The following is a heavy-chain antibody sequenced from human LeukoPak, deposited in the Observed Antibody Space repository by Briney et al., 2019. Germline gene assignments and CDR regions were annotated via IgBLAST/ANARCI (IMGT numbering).Heavy chain of an antibody. CDR3: ARGVGSSWEYYFDY. Sequence: ASVKVPCKASGYTFTSYDINWVRQATGQGLEWMGWINPNSGGTNYAQKFQGWVTMTRDTSISTAYMELSRLRSDDTAVYYCARGVGSSWEYYFDYWGQGTLVTVSS. D-gene: IGHD6-13*01. CDR2: INPNSGGT. CDR1: GYTFTSYD. V-gene: IGHV1-2*04. J-gene: IGHJ4*02.